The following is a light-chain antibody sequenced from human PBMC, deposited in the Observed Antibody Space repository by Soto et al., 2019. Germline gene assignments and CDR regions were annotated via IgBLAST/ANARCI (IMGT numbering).Light chain of an antibody. Sequence: EIVLTQSPGTVSLSPGERATLSCRASQSVSSRNLAWYRQKPGQAPSLLIFGASNRATGIPDRFSGSGSGTDFTITISRLEPEDCAVYDCLRYGDSPPAYTFGQGTKLEMK. CDR3: LRYGDSPPAYT. J-gene: IGKJ2*01. CDR2: GAS. V-gene: IGKV3-20*01. CDR1: QSVSSRN.